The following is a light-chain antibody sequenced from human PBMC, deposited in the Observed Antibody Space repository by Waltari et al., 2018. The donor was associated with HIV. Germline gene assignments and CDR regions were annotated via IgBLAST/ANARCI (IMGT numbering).Light chain of an antibody. CDR3: QQY. J-gene: IGKJ5*01. V-gene: IGKV1-5*03. Sequence: DIQLTQSPSTLSAPVGDSVTIPCRASQSICSSLAWYQKKSGKAPQFLIDKASSLESGVPSRFSGSGSGTEFTLTISSLQPDDFATYYCQQYFGQGTRLEIK. CDR1: QSICSS. CDR2: KAS.